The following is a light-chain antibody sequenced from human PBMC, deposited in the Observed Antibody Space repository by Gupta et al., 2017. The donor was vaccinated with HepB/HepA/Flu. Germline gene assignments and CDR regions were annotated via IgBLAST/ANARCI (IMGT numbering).Light chain of an antibody. V-gene: IGLV1-51*02. J-gene: IGLJ3*02. CDR3: ETWDTSRSHRM. CDR2: DNN. Sequence: QSVLTPPPSVSAAPGQKVTLSCSGSSSNIGNNDVSWYQQLPGTAPKLLIYDNNKRRSGIPDRFSGSKSGTSATLGITGLQTGDEADYYCETWDTSRSHRMFGGGTKLTVL. CDR1: SSNIGNND.